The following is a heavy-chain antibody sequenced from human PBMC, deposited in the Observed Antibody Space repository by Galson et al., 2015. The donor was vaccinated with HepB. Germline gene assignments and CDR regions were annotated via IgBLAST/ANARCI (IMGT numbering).Heavy chain of an antibody. D-gene: IGHD6-13*01. CDR2: IKQDGSEK. J-gene: IGHJ4*02. CDR3: ASLTSWYPPSHTSDY. CDR1: GFTFSSYW. V-gene: IGHV3-7*03. Sequence: SLRLSCAASGFTFSSYWMSWVRQAPGKGLEWVANIKQDGSEKYYVDSVKGRFTISRDNAKNSLYLQMNSLRAEDTAVYYCASLTSWYPPSHTSDYWGQGTLVTVSS.